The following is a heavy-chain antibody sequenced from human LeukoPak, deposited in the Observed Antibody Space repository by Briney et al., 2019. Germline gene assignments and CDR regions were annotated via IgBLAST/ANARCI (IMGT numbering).Heavy chain of an antibody. V-gene: IGHV1-24*01. Sequence: ASVKVSCKVSGYTLTELSMHWVRQAPGKGLEWMGGFDPEDGETIYAQKFQGRVTITRDTSANTAYMELSSLRSEDMAVYYCAREKYDDWFDPWGQGTLVTVSS. CDR2: FDPEDGET. J-gene: IGHJ5*02. CDR1: GYTLTELS. CDR3: AREKYDDWFDP. D-gene: IGHD3-3*01.